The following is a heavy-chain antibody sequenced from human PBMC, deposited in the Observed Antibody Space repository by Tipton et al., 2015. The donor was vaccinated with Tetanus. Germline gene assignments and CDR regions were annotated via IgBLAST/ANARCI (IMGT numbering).Heavy chain of an antibody. CDR3: NGGSTRAYFDY. D-gene: IGHD2-2*01. CDR1: GFTFSIYG. Sequence: SLRLSCAASGFTFSIYGMSWARQAPGKGLEWVARIISSGGTTNYADSVKGRFTISRDNSKNTLYLQMNSLRAEDTAVYYCNGGSTRAYFDYWGQGTLVTVSS. CDR2: IISSGGTT. V-gene: IGHV3-23*01. J-gene: IGHJ4*02.